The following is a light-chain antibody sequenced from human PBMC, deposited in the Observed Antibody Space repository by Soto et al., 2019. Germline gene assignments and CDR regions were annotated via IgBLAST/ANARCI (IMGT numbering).Light chain of an antibody. Sequence: EVVMTQSPATLSVSPGERATLSCRASQSVSSLLAWYQQKPGQAPRLLIYGASTRATGIPDRFSASGSGTEFALTISSLQSGDFAVYYCRQYNNWPLTFGGGTKVEIK. V-gene: IGKV3-15*01. CDR1: QSVSSL. CDR2: GAS. CDR3: RQYNNWPLT. J-gene: IGKJ4*01.